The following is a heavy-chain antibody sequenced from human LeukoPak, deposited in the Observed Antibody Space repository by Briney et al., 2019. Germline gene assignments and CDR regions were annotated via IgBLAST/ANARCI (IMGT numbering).Heavy chain of an antibody. D-gene: IGHD2-8*01. V-gene: IGHV3-23*01. CDR1: GFTFSIYA. Sequence: GGSLRLSCAASGFTFSIYAMGWVRQAPGKGLEWVSGLSTSGGSTYYADSVEGRFTISRDNSKNTLHLQMNSLRADDTAVYYCAKSLTYCSNGVCYSGYFDYWGQGTLVTVSS. CDR3: AKSLTYCSNGVCYSGYFDY. J-gene: IGHJ4*02. CDR2: LSTSGGST.